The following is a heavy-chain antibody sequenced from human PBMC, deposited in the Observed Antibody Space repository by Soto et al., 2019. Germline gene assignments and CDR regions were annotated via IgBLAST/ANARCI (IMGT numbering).Heavy chain of an antibody. CDR2: INSDGSST. CDR3: ASFEAAAIYFDH. CDR1: GFTFSSYW. D-gene: IGHD2-2*01. J-gene: IGHJ4*02. V-gene: IGHV3-74*01. Sequence: GGSLRLSCAASGFTFSSYWMHWVRQAPGKGLVWVSRINSDGSSTSYADSVKGRFTISRDNAKNTLYLQMNSLRAEDTAVYYCASFEAAAIYFDHWGQGTLVTVSS.